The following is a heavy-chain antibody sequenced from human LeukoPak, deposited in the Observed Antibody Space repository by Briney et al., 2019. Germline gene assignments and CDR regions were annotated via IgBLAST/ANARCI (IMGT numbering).Heavy chain of an antibody. CDR1: GGSISSKSYY. J-gene: IGHJ4*02. Sequence: SETLSLTCTVSGGSISSKSYYWGWIRQPPGKGLEWIGTVYYTGSTYYAPSLKSRVTISIDTSKNQFSLKLTSVTAADTAVYYCARGDFSGSFVDYWGQGTLVTVSS. CDR2: VYYTGST. CDR3: ARGDFSGSFVDY. V-gene: IGHV4-39*01. D-gene: IGHD1-26*01.